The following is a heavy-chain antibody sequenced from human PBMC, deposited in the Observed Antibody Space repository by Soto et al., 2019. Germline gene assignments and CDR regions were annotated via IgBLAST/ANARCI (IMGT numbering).Heavy chain of an antibody. J-gene: IGHJ4*02. CDR3: ARDYVDTAMFLY. V-gene: IGHV3-21*01. CDR1: GFTFSNYS. Sequence: EVQLVESGGGLVKPGGSLRLSCAASGFTFSNYSMNWVRQAPGKGLEWVSYISSTSRYVYYANAVKGRFTISRDNAKNSLYLHMYSLRAEDTAVYYCARDYVDTAMFLYGGQGTLVTVSS. CDR2: ISSTSRYV. D-gene: IGHD5-18*01.